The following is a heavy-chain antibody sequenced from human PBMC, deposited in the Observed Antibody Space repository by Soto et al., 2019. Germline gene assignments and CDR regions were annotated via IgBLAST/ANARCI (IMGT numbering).Heavy chain of an antibody. CDR2: VHISGLT. D-gene: IGHD2-15*01. V-gene: IGHV4-4*07. Sequence: SETLSLTCTVSGGYMNSHFWSWIRQPAGKGLESIGHVHISGLTTXNPSLRSRVTLSLDPPKNQLSLKLTSVTAADTAVYYCARINGGSPDFGGQGTLVTVSS. CDR3: ARINGGSPDF. CDR1: GGYMNSHF. J-gene: IGHJ4*02.